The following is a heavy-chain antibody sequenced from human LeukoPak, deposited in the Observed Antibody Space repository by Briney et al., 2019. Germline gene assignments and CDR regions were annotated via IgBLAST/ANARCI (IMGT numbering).Heavy chain of an antibody. CDR1: GYTFTSYG. V-gene: IGHV1-18*01. Sequence: ASVKVSCKASGYTFTSYGISWVRQAPGQGLEWMGWIGAYNGNTNYAQKLQGRVTMTTDTSTSTAYMELRSLRSDDTAVYYCARDTSWAAAGTGVDYWGQGTLVTVSS. CDR2: IGAYNGNT. J-gene: IGHJ4*02. D-gene: IGHD6-13*01. CDR3: ARDTSWAAAGTGVDY.